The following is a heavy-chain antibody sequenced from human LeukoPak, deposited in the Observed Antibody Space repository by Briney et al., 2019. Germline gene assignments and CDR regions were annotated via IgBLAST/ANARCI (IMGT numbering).Heavy chain of an antibody. J-gene: IGHJ4*02. V-gene: IGHV3-23*01. Sequence: GGSLRLSCAASGFTSGIYAVSWVRRAPGKGLEWVSAFSGGGDSYYADSVKGRFTISRDNSKKILYLQMNSLRAEDTAVYYCGKEVERHFDLKYWGQGTLVTVSS. CDR1: GFTSGIYA. CDR2: FSGGGDS. CDR3: GKEVERHFDLKY.